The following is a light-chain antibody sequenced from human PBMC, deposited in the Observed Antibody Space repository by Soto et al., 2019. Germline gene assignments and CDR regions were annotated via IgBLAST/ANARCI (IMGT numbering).Light chain of an antibody. CDR3: QQRGDWPVT. Sequence: EIAVTQSPATLSVSPGEEATLACVASQSVSSYVAWYQQRPGQAPRLLIYDASQRATGIPTRFSGAGSGRAFTLTISSLEPEDFAIYYCQQRGDWPVTFGGGTRVE. J-gene: IGKJ4*01. CDR1: QSVSSY. V-gene: IGKV3-11*02. CDR2: DAS.